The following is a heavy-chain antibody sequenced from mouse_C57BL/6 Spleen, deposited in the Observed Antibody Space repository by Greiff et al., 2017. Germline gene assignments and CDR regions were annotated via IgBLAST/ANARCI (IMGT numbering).Heavy chain of an antibody. CDR2: ISNGGGST. CDR3: ARLDDGYHYYAMDY. Sequence: EVKLQESGGGLVQPGGSLKLSCAASGFTFSDYYMYWVRQTPEKRLEWVAYISNGGGSTYYPDTVKGRFTISRDNAKNTLYLQRSRLKSEDTAMYYCARLDDGYHYYAMDYWGQGTSVTVSS. CDR1: GFTFSDYY. D-gene: IGHD2-3*01. V-gene: IGHV5-12*01. J-gene: IGHJ4*01.